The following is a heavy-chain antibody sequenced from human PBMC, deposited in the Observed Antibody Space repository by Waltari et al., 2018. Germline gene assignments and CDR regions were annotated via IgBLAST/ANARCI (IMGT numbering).Heavy chain of an antibody. V-gene: IGHV4-30-4*01. CDR1: GGSINSGDYY. J-gene: IGHJ5*02. CDR2: IYYSGST. D-gene: IGHD1-1*01. Sequence: QVQLQESGPGLVKPSQTLSLTCKVSGGSINSGDYYWSWIRQSPGKGLEWIGYIYYSGSTVYNPSLRSRLTMSIDTSKNQFSLELTSVSAADTAVYYCAGWNWNHWFDPWGQGTLVTVSS. CDR3: AGWNWNHWFDP.